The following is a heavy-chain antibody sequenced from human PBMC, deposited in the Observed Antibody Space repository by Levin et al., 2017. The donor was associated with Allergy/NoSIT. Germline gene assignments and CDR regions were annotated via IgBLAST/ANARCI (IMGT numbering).Heavy chain of an antibody. D-gene: IGHD3-10*01. CDR1: GFTFSTYA. CDR2: ISGSGSST. CDR3: AKELDSGSYFNFYYSGLDV. Sequence: RTGGSLRLSCAASGFTFSTYAMAWVRQAPGKGLEWDSAISGSGSSTYYADPIRGRFTISRDNSENRVHLQMNSLTVDDTAIYYCAKELDSGSYFNFYYSGLDVWGRGTTVTVSS. J-gene: IGHJ6*02. V-gene: IGHV3-23*01.